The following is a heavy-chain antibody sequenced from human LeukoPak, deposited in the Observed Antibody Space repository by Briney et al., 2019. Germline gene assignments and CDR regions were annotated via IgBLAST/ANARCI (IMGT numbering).Heavy chain of an antibody. V-gene: IGHV4-59*08. CDR1: GGSISSYY. CDR2: TYYSGST. J-gene: IGHJ4*02. CDR3: ARLKMVREQYYFDY. Sequence: PSETLSLTCTVSGGSISSYYWSWIRQPPGKGLEWIGYTYYSGSTNYNPSLKSRVTISVDTSKNQFSLKLSSVTAADTAVYYCARLKMVREQYYFDYWGQGTLVTVSS. D-gene: IGHD3-10*01.